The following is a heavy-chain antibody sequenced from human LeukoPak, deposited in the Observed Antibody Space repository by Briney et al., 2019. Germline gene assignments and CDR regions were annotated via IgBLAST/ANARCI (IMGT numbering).Heavy chain of an antibody. V-gene: IGHV3-23*01. J-gene: IGHJ4*02. D-gene: IGHD3-3*01. CDR2: IIGGGGST. CDR3: AKEGGYYTFDY. CDR1: GFPFSSHG. Sequence: PGGSLRLSCAASGFPFSSHGMSWVRQAPGKGLEWVSGIIGGGGSTYYADSVKGRFTISRDNSKNTLYLQMNSLRAEDTAVYYCAKEGGYYTFDYWGQGTLVTVSS.